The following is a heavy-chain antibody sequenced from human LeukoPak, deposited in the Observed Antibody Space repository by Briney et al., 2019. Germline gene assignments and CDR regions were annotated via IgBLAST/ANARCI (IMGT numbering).Heavy chain of an antibody. J-gene: IGHJ3*02. V-gene: IGHV3-11*04. CDR3: ARDPLHWNDGVDDSFDI. Sequence: NPGGSLRLSCAASGFTFSDYYMSWIRQAPGKGLEWVSYIGGSGATIYYADSVKGRFTISRDNAKNSLYLQMNSLRVEDTAVYYCARDPLHWNDGVDDSFDIWGQGTMVTVSS. D-gene: IGHD1-1*01. CDR1: GFTFSDYY. CDR2: IGGSGATI.